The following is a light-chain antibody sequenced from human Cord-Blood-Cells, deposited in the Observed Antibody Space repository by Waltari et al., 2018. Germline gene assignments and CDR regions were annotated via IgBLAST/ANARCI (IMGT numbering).Light chain of an antibody. J-gene: IGKJ4*01. CDR1: QSVLYSSNNKNY. V-gene: IGKV4-1*01. CDR3: QQYYSTPLT. CDR2: WAS. Sequence: DIVMTQSPDSLAVSLGEWANINCKSSQSVLYSSNNKNYLAWYQQKPGQPPKLLIYWASTRESGVPDRFSGSGCGTDFTLTISSLQAEDVAVYYCQQYYSTPLTFGGGTKVEIK.